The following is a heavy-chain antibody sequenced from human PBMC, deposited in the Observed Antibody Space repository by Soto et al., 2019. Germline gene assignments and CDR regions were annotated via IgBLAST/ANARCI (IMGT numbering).Heavy chain of an antibody. V-gene: IGHV3-33*06. Sequence: GGSLRLSCVASGFSLSNYGMHWVRQAPGKGLEWIALIWYEGTTKYSTDSMKGRFSISRDDSKNTLYLQMNSLRAEDTAVYYCAKVKQQLVLADYWGQGTLVTVSS. J-gene: IGHJ4*02. CDR1: GFSLSNYG. CDR3: AKVKQQLVLADY. D-gene: IGHD6-13*01. CDR2: IWYEGTTK.